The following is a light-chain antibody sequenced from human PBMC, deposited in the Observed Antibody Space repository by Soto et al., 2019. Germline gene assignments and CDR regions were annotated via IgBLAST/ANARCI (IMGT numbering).Light chain of an antibody. CDR3: SSYLSTSALG. CDR1: SSDIGTYNS. J-gene: IGLJ3*02. CDR2: EVS. V-gene: IGLV2-14*01. Sequence: QSVLTQPASVSGSPGQSITISCTGTSSDIGTYNSVSWYQYHPGKAPKLIIHEVSNRPSGVSNRFSGSKSGNTASLTISGLQTEDEADYYCSSYLSTSALGFGGGTKLTVL.